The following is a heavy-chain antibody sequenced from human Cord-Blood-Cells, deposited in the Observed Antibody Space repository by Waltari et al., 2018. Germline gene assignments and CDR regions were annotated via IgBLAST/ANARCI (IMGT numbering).Heavy chain of an antibody. CDR2: INHRGST. V-gene: IGHV4-34*01. CDR3: ARAYGDIVVVSVVMPLSWFES. D-gene: IGHD2-2*01. CDR1: VGSSSGTF. Sequence: QLQLQQSGAGLLKPSETLSLTSPVYVGSSSGTFCFLIRPPPGEVLEWIGEINHRGSTKYKPILKRRENISVDTFKNKFALKLSCVTAGDRVVNYWARAYGDIVVVSVVMPLSWFESWGQGTRVTVSS. J-gene: IGHJ5*02.